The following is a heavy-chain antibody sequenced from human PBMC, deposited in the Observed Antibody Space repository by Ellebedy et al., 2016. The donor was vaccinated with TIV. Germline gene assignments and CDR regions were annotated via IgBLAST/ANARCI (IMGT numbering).Heavy chain of an antibody. D-gene: IGHD2-15*01. CDR1: GCTFSSYA. CDR2: IIPIFGTA. V-gene: IGHV1-69*13. CDR3: ARGNRLVVVAYSYYYGMDV. J-gene: IGHJ6*02. Sequence: AASVKVSCKASGCTFSSYASSWVRQAPGQGLEWMGGIIPIFGTAHYAQKFQGRVTITADESKRTAYMELSSLRSEDTAVYYCARGNRLVVVAYSYYYGMDVWGQGTTVTVSS.